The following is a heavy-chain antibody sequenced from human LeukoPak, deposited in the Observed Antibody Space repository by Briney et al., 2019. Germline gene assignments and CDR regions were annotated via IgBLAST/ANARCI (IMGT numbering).Heavy chain of an antibody. V-gene: IGHV4-59*08. J-gene: IGHJ4*02. Sequence: SETLSLTCTVSGGPISSYYWSWIRQPPGKGLEWIGYIYYSGSTNYNPSLKSRVTISVDTSKNQFSLKLSSVTAADTAVYYCARLGFASVDYWGQGTLVTVSS. CDR2: IYYSGST. CDR3: ARLGFASVDY. CDR1: GGPISSYY. D-gene: IGHD3-16*01.